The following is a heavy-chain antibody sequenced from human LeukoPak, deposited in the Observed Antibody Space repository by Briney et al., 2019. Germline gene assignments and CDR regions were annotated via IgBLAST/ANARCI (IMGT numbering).Heavy chain of an antibody. Sequence: SETLSLTCAVSGYSISSGYYWGWIRQPPGKGLEWIGSIYHSGSTYYNPSLKSRVTISVDTSKNQFSLKLSSVTAADTAVYYCARPGYYDFWSGYLDYCGQGTLVTVSS. J-gene: IGHJ4*02. CDR3: ARPGYYDFWSGYLDY. CDR2: IYHSGST. CDR1: GYSISSGYY. V-gene: IGHV4-38-2*01. D-gene: IGHD3-3*01.